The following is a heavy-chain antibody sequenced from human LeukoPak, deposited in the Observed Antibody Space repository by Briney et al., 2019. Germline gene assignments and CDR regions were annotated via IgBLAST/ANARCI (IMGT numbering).Heavy chain of an antibody. Sequence: GGSLRLSCAASGFTFSGHWMSWVRQAPGKGLEWVANINQGGSDKYYVDSVKGRFTISRDNANNLLYLQMNSLRGEDPAVYYCTRDRSRAEDDWGQGTLVTVSS. CDR2: INQGGSDK. V-gene: IGHV3-7*01. CDR3: TRDRSRAEDD. D-gene: IGHD1-14*01. CDR1: GFTFSGHW. J-gene: IGHJ4*02.